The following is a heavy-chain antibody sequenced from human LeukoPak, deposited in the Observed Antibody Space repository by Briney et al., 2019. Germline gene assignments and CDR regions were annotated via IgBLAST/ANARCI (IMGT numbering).Heavy chain of an antibody. Sequence: GGSLRLSCAASGFTFSSYRMNWVRQAPGKGLEWVSYISSSNTIYYADSVKGRFTISRDNAKNSLYLQMNSLRAEDTAVYYCARHLSGITGYTYGRGIDYWGQGTLVTVSS. CDR1: GFTFSSYR. J-gene: IGHJ4*02. D-gene: IGHD5-18*01. CDR2: ISSSNTI. CDR3: ARHLSGITGYTYGRGIDY. V-gene: IGHV3-48*01.